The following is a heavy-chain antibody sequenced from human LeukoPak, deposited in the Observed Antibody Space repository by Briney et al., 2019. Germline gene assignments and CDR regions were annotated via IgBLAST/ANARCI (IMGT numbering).Heavy chain of an antibody. CDR2: ISVYNGNT. Sequence: ASVKVSCKASGDIFTSYAITWVRQAPGQGLEWMGWISVYNGNTNYAQKFQGRVTMTTDTSTSTAYMELRSLRSDDTAMYYCARVDSGRYYGHDYWGQGTLVTVTS. CDR1: GDIFTSYA. J-gene: IGHJ4*02. D-gene: IGHD1-26*01. CDR3: ARVDSGRYYGHDY. V-gene: IGHV1-18*01.